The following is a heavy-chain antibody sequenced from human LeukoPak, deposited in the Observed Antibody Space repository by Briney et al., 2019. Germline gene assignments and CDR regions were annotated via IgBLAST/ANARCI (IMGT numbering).Heavy chain of an antibody. V-gene: IGHV3-30*03. J-gene: IGHJ6*02. CDR2: ISEDGINK. CDR1: GFTFSNYG. Sequence: GRSLRLSCAASGFTFSNYGMPCVRQAPGKGLEWVAGISEDGINKYYADSVKARFTISRDNSKNTLYLQVNGLRAEDTAVYYCARDQGKGYYYYGMDVWGQGTTVTVSS. CDR3: ARDQGKGYYYYGMDV.